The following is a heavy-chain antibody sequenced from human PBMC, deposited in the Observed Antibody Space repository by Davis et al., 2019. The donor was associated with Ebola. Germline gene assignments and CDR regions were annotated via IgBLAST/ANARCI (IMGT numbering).Heavy chain of an antibody. D-gene: IGHD3-3*01. CDR3: ARAEGDDFWSGYYDY. CDR1: GFTFSGYW. Sequence: GGSLRLSCAASGFTFSGYWMSWVRQAPGKGLEWVANIKQDGSEKYYVDSVKGRFTISRDNAKNSLYLQMNSLRAEDTAVYYCARAEGDDFWSGYYDYWGQGTLVTVSS. CDR2: IKQDGSEK. V-gene: IGHV3-7*01. J-gene: IGHJ4*02.